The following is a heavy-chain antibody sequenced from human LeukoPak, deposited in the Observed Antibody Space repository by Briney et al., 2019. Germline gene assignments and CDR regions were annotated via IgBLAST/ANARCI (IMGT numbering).Heavy chain of an antibody. Sequence: ASVKVSCKASGYTFTTYYMHWVRQAPGQGLEWVGWINPNSGGTNYAQKFQGRVTMTRDTSISTAYMGLNRLRSDDTAVHCCARDGVVTSKGTYWGQGTLVPVPS. D-gene: IGHD3-3*01. CDR1: GYTFTTYY. CDR2: INPNSGGT. V-gene: IGHV1-2*02. CDR3: ARDGVVTSKGTY. J-gene: IGHJ4*02.